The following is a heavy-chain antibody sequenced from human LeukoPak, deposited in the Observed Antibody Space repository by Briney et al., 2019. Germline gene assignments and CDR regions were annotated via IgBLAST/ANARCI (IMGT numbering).Heavy chain of an antibody. CDR2: SYYSGST. CDR3: ARGESATVATIMDY. J-gene: IGHJ4*02. D-gene: IGHD5-12*01. V-gene: IGHV4-31*03. CDR1: GVSISSGGYY. Sequence: SETLSLTCTVSGVSISSGGYYWIWIRQHPGKGLEWFVYSYYSGSTYYNASLKSRVTISVDTSKNQFSLKLSSVTAADTAVYYCARGESATVATIMDYWGQGTLVTVSS.